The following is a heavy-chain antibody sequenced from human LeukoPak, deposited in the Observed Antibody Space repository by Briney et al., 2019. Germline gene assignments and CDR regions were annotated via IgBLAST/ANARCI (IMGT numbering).Heavy chain of an antibody. CDR2: ISNDGNNK. CDR1: GFIFSSYD. J-gene: IGHJ4*02. D-gene: IGHD2-8*01. V-gene: IGHV3-30*18. CDR3: AKDGLMRFFDY. Sequence: GGSLRLSCAASGFIFSSYDMYWVRQAPGKGLEWVAVISNDGNNKQYADSVKGQFTISRDNSKNTLYLQMNSLRADDTAVYHCAKDGLMRFFDYWGQGTLVTVSS.